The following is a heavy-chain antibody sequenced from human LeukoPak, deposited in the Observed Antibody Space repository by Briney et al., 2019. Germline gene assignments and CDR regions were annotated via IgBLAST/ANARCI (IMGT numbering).Heavy chain of an antibody. CDR3: ARASTYYYGSEPFDY. Sequence: GGSLTLSCAVSGFTFSSYGMHWVRHAPRKGQDWVAVIWYDGSNKYYADSVKGRFTISRDNSKNTLYLQMNSLRAEDTAVYYCARASTYYYGSEPFDYWGQGTLVTVSS. CDR2: IWYDGSNK. D-gene: IGHD3-10*01. V-gene: IGHV3-33*01. J-gene: IGHJ4*02. CDR1: GFTFSSYG.